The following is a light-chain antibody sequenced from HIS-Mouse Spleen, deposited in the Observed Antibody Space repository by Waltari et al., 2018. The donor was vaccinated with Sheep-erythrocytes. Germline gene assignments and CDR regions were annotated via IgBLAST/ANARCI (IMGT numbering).Light chain of an antibody. J-gene: IGLJ3*02. CDR1: SSDVGSYNL. Sequence: QSALTQPASVSGSPGQSITISCTGTSSDVGSYNLVFWYQPHPGKAPPLMIYEGSKRPSGVSIRFSGSKSGHTASLTISGLQAEDEADYYCCSYAGSSTPWVFGGGTKLTVL. V-gene: IGLV2-23*01. CDR2: EGS. CDR3: CSYAGSSTPWV.